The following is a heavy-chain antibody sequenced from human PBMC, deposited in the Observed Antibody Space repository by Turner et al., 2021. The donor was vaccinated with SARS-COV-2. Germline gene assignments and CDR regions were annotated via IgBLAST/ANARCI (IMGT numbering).Heavy chain of an antibody. CDR3: AKSNRGSYYYGMDV. J-gene: IGHJ6*02. Sequence: VQLVESGGGLVQPGRSLRLSCAASGFTFSNYGMHWVRQAPGKGLEWGALISYDGSNKYYADSVKGRFTISRDNSKNTLYLQMNSLRAEDTAVYYCAKSNRGSYYYGMDVWGQGTTVTVSS. CDR1: GFTFSNYG. V-gene: IGHV3-30*18. CDR2: ISYDGSNK. D-gene: IGHD3-10*01.